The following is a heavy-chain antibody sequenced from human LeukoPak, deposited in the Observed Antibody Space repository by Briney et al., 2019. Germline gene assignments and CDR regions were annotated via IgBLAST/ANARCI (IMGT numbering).Heavy chain of an antibody. CDR3: AKVPGYCSSTSCYPGD. V-gene: IGHV3-30*02. J-gene: IGHJ4*02. CDR2: IRYDGSNK. Sequence: GGSLRLSCAASGFTFSSYGMHWVRQAPGKGLEWVAFIRYDGSNKYYADSVKGRFTISRDNSKNTLYLQMNSPRAEDTAVYYCAKVPGYCSSTSCYPGDWGQGTLVTVSS. D-gene: IGHD2-2*01. CDR1: GFTFSSYG.